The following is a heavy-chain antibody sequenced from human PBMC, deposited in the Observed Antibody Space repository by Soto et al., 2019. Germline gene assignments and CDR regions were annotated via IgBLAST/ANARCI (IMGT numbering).Heavy chain of an antibody. Sequence: GXSVKVSCKASAGTFSSYAISWVRQAPGQGLEWMGGIIPIFGTANYAQKFQGRVTITADESTSTAYMELSSLRSEDTAVYYCARGSSSDYYYYGMDVWGQGTTVTVSS. J-gene: IGHJ6*02. CDR3: ARGSSSDYYYYGMDV. CDR2: IIPIFGTA. D-gene: IGHD6-6*01. CDR1: AGTFSSYA. V-gene: IGHV1-69*13.